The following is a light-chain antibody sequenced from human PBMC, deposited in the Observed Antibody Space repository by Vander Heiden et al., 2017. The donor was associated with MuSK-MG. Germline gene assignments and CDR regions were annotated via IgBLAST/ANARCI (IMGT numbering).Light chain of an antibody. CDR1: NIVSTT. CDR2: HAA. CDR3: HLWDSSRDHLI. Sequence: SYVRIQPPSGSGAPGETATQTGGGNNIVSTTLHWSPQKPLHAPVLVIYHAADRPSGIPARFSGFSSGNTATLTIRRVEAEDEADYYCHLWDSSRDHLIFGGGTKLTVL. J-gene: IGLJ2*01. V-gene: IGLV3-21*02.